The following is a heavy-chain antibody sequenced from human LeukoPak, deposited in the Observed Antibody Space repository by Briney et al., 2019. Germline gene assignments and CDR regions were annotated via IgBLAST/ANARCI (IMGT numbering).Heavy chain of an antibody. CDR1: GYSFTSYW. V-gene: IGHV5-51*01. Sequence: RGESLQISCKGSGYSFTSYWIGWVCQVPGKGLEWMGIIYPGDSDTRYSLSFQGQVTISADKSISTAYLQWSSLKASDTAMYYCARQVEHYDYVWGSYRTSYYFDYWGQGTLVTVSS. J-gene: IGHJ4*02. CDR3: ARQVEHYDYVWGSYRTSYYFDY. D-gene: IGHD3-16*02. CDR2: IYPGDSDT.